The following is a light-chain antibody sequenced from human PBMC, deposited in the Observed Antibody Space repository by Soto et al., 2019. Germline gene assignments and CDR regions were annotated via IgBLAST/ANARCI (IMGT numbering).Light chain of an antibody. CDR1: SSDVGAYIY. Sequence: QSVLTQPPSASGSPGQSVTISCTGTSSDVGAYIYVSWYQHHTGKAPKLIIYEVTKRPSGVPDRLSGSKSGDTASLTVSGLQAEDEADYYCGSYAGGNNPYVFGTGTKVTVL. V-gene: IGLV2-8*01. J-gene: IGLJ1*01. CDR2: EVT. CDR3: GSYAGGNNPYV.